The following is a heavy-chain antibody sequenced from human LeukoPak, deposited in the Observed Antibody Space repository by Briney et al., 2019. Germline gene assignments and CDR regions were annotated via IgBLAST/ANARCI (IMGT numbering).Heavy chain of an antibody. J-gene: IGHJ6*02. Sequence: PGGSLRLSCAASGFTFSSYAMSWVRQAPGKGLEWVAVISYDGSNKYYADSVKGRFTISRDNSKNTLYLQMNSLRAEDTAVYYCLAARYYYGMDVWGQGTTVTVSS. V-gene: IGHV3-30*03. D-gene: IGHD6-13*01. CDR2: ISYDGSNK. CDR3: LAARYYYGMDV. CDR1: GFTFSSYA.